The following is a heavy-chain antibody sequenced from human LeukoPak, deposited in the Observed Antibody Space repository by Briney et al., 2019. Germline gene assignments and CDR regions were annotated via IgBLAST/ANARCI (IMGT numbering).Heavy chain of an antibody. CDR3: ARDGNVDTAMVDLPPDDY. J-gene: IGHJ4*02. D-gene: IGHD5-18*01. V-gene: IGHV3-30*01. Sequence: DSVKGRFTISRDSSKNTLYLQMNSLRSEDTAVYYCARDGNVDTAMVDLPPDDYWGQGTLVTVSS.